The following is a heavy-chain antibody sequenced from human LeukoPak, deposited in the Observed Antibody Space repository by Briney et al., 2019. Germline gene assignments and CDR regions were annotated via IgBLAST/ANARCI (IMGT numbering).Heavy chain of an antibody. D-gene: IGHD3-10*01. CDR3: AKVGRGEFDY. Sequence: GGSLRLSCAASGFAFDDFGMHWVRQAPGKGLEWVSAISGSGGSTYYADSVKGRFTISRDNSKNTLYLQMNSLRAEDTAVYYCAKVGRGEFDYWGRGTLVTVSS. J-gene: IGHJ4*02. V-gene: IGHV3-23*01. CDR1: GFAFDDFG. CDR2: ISGSGGST.